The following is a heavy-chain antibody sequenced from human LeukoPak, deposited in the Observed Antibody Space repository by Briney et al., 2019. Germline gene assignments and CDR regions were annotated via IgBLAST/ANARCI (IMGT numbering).Heavy chain of an antibody. CDR1: GFIFSNYA. D-gene: IGHD1-7*01. CDR2: ISNDGTHT. V-gene: IGHV3-30*04. Sequence: PGGSLTVSRAASGFIFSNYAMGWLRQARGKGRDGVAVISNDGTHTYYRDSVKGRFTISRDNSKNTLFLQMDSLTTEDTAVYYCARRAGTTVYYIDVWGYGTTVTLSS. J-gene: IGHJ6*03. CDR3: ARRAGTTVYYIDV.